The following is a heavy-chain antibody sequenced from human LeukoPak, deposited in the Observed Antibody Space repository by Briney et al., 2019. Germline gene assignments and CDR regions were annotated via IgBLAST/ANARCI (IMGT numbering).Heavy chain of an antibody. CDR3: AKEGRGLQTC. J-gene: IGHJ4*02. V-gene: IGHV3-7*03. CDR2: IKEDGTET. Sequence: GGSLRLSCAASGFMFSSNWMSWVRLAPGKGLEWVANIKEDGTETYYVDSVKGRFTISRDNAKNSLYLQMNSLRVEDTAVYYCAKEGRGLQTCWGQGTLVTVSS. D-gene: IGHD5-24*01. CDR1: GFMFSSNW.